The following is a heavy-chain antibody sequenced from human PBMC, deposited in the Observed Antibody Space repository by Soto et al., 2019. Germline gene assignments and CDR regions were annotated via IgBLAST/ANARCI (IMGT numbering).Heavy chain of an antibody. Sequence: PGESLKISCKGSGYNFITAWISWVRQMPGKGLEWMGRIDPTDSYTKYSPSFEGHVTIPADKSISTAYLQWSSLKASDSAVYYCARLSRASFALDVWGQGTTVTV. CDR3: ARLSRASFALDV. J-gene: IGHJ6*02. CDR1: GYNFITAW. CDR2: IDPTDSYT. D-gene: IGHD3-16*01. V-gene: IGHV5-10-1*01.